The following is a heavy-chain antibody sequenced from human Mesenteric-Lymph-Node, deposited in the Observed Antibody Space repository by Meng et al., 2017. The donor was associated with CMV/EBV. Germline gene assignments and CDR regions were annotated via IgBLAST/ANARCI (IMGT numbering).Heavy chain of an antibody. J-gene: IGHJ4*02. Sequence: GESLKISCAASGFTVSSHYMNWVRQPPGKGLEWVSIIYTGDTTYYADSVKGRFTISRDNSKNTLYLQMNSLRAEDTAVYYCAKDGAGCGGDCYFGGQGTLVTVSS. CDR3: AKDGAGCGGDCYF. CDR2: IYTGDTT. V-gene: IGHV3-53*01. D-gene: IGHD2-21*01. CDR1: GFTVSSHY.